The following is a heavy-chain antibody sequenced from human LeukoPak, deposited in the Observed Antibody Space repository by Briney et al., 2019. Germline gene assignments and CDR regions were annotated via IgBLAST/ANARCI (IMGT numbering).Heavy chain of an antibody. D-gene: IGHD3-3*01. CDR1: GFTFHNYG. Sequence: GGSLRLSCAASGFTFHNYGMSWVRQVPGKGLEWVSSINANGDSTAYADSVGGRFTISRDNAKISLYLQMNSLRVEDTAFYYCVQHDFWSGLKGGDYWGQGTLVTVSS. V-gene: IGHV3-20*04. J-gene: IGHJ4*02. CDR3: VQHDFWSGLKGGDY. CDR2: INANGDST.